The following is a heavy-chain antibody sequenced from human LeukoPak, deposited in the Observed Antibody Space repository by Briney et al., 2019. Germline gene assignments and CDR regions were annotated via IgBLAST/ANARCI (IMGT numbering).Heavy chain of an antibody. V-gene: IGHV3-30*03. CDR2: ILNDGSSK. Sequence: PGGSLRLSCAVSGFTFSRYGMHWVRQAPGKGLEWVGVILNDGSSKYYADSVKGRFTISRDTSKNMVYLQMNSLRAEETAVYYCARDLGGYGYYGMDVWGQGPRSPSP. CDR3: ARDLGGYGYYGMDV. CDR1: GFTFSRYG. D-gene: IGHD3-22*01. J-gene: IGHJ6*02.